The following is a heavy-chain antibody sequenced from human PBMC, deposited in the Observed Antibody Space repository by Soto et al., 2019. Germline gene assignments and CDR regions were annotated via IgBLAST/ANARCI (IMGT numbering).Heavy chain of an antibody. D-gene: IGHD6-13*01. CDR3: TRDASRDSSARGCFVP. CDR1: GFTFRSFT. J-gene: IGHJ5*02. Sequence: PGGYLRLSCAASGFTFRSFTMNWVRQAPGKGLEWVSTISSNSAYIYYTDALRGRFTISRDNAKNSLHLQMNSLRAEDTAVYYCTRDASRDSSARGCFVPWGPGLLVTVSS. CDR2: ISSNSAYI. V-gene: IGHV3-21*01.